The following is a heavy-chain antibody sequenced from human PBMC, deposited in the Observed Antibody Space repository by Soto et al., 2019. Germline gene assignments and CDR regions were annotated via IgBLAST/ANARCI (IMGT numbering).Heavy chain of an antibody. Sequence: ASVKVSCKASGYTFTSYYMHWVRQAPGQGLEWMGWISAYNGNTNYAQKLQGRVTMTTDTSTSTAYMELRSLRSDDTAVYYCARDYPSGNYGWFDPWGQGTLVTVSS. V-gene: IGHV1-18*04. J-gene: IGHJ5*02. D-gene: IGHD4-4*01. CDR3: ARDYPSGNYGWFDP. CDR1: GYTFTSYY. CDR2: ISAYNGNT.